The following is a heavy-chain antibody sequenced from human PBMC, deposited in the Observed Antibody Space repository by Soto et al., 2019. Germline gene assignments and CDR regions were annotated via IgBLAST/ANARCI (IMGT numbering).Heavy chain of an antibody. CDR3: ARGLYGDYVS. CDR1: GGSFSGYY. D-gene: IGHD4-17*01. J-gene: IGHJ5*02. V-gene: IGHV4-34*01. Sequence: SETLSLTCAVYGGSFSGYYWSWIRQPPGKGLEWIGEINHSGSTNYNPSLKSRVTISVDTSKNQFSLKLSSVTAADTAVYYCARGLYGDYVSWGQGTLVTVSS. CDR2: INHSGST.